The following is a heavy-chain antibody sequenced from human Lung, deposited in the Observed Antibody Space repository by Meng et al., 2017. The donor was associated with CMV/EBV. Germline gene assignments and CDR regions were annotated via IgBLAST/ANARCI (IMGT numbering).Heavy chain of an antibody. CDR3: AGEGGCSSTSSYYYYGMDV. V-gene: IGHV1-69*05. D-gene: IGHD2-2*01. CDR2: IIPIIGTA. Sequence: SVXVSXXASGCTFSSYAISWVRQAPGQGLEWMGGIIPIIGTANYAQKFQGRVTITTDESTSTAYMELSSLRSEDTAVYYCAGEGGCSSTSSYYYYGMDVWGGRAXVAVAS. J-gene: IGHJ6*04. CDR1: GCTFSSYA.